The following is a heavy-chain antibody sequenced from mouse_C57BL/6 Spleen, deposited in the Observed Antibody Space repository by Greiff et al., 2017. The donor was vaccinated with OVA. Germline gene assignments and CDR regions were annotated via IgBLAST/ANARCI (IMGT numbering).Heavy chain of an antibody. J-gene: IGHJ2*01. CDR3: TRGGYYEQEVDY. CDR1: GYTFTSYW. Sequence: EVQLQQSGTVLARPGASVKMSCKTSGYTFTSYWMHWVKQRPGQGLEWIGAIYPGNSDTSYNQKFKGKAKLTAVTSASTAYMERSSLTDEDSAVYYCTRGGYYEQEVDYWGQGTTVTVSS. CDR2: IYPGNSDT. D-gene: IGHD2-4*01. V-gene: IGHV1-5*01.